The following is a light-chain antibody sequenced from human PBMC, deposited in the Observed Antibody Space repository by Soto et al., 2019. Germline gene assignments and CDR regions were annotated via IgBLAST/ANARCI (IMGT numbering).Light chain of an antibody. CDR1: TNDVGAYNY. CDR2: EVN. V-gene: IGLV2-8*01. CDR3: SSFAVSNSFV. J-gene: IGLJ1*01. Sequence: QSVLTQPPSASGSPGQSVTISCTGTTNDVGAYNYVSWYQQHPGKAPKLVIYEVNKRPSGVPDRFSGSKSGNTASLTVSGLQAEDMADYYCSSFAVSNSFVFGTGTKVTVL.